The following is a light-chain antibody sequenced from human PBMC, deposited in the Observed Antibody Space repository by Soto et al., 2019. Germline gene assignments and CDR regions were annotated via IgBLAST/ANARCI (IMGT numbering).Light chain of an antibody. CDR2: GAS. Sequence: EMVMTQSPGTLSVSPGERTTLSCRASQSVSSNLAWYQQKPGQAPRLLIFGASTRAIGIPARFSGSGSGTEFTLTISSLHSEDFAVYYCQQYNNWPPITFGQGTRLEIK. V-gene: IGKV3-15*01. J-gene: IGKJ5*01. CDR3: QQYNNWPPIT. CDR1: QSVSSN.